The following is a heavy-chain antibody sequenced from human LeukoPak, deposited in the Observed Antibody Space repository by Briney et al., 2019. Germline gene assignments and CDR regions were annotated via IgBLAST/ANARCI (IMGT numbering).Heavy chain of an antibody. CDR3: AHSGYDYVWGSYRSRWFDP. CDR2: IYWNDDK. D-gene: IGHD3-16*02. J-gene: IGHJ5*02. CDR1: GFSLSTSAVG. Sequence: ESGPTLVNPTQTLTLTCTFSGFSLSTSAVGVGWIRQPPGKALEWLALIYWNDDKRYSPSLKSRLTITKDTSKNQVVLTMTNMDPVDTATYYCAHSGYDYVWGSYRSRWFDPWGQGTLVTVSS. V-gene: IGHV2-5*01.